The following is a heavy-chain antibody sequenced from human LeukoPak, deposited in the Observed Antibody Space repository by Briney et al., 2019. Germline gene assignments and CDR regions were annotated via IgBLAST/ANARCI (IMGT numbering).Heavy chain of an antibody. Sequence: GGSLRLSCAASGFTFSSYAMSWVRQAPGKGLEWVSSINNSGGSTYYADSVKGRFTISRDNSKNTLYLQMNSLRAEDTAVYYCAKDFLGYYGSGSYYVQRFFDYWGQGTLVTVSS. CDR1: GFTFSSYA. CDR2: INNSGGST. CDR3: AKDFLGYYGSGSYYVQRFFDY. V-gene: IGHV3-23*01. J-gene: IGHJ4*02. D-gene: IGHD3-10*01.